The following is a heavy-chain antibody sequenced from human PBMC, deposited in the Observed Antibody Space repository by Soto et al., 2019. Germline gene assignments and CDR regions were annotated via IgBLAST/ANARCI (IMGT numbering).Heavy chain of an antibody. D-gene: IGHD1-26*01. Sequence: EVQLVESGGGLVKPGRSLRLSCTASGFTFGDYAMSWFRQAPGKGLEWVGFIRSKAYGGTTEYAASVKGRFTISRDDSNSIADLQMTSLKTEDTAVCYCTRDLPLVGATAFDIWGQGTMVTVSS. CDR3: TRDLPLVGATAFDI. V-gene: IGHV3-49*05. J-gene: IGHJ3*02. CDR2: IRSKAYGGTT. CDR1: GFTFGDYA.